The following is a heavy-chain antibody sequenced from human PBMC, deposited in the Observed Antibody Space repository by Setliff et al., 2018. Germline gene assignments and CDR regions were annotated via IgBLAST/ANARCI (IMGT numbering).Heavy chain of an antibody. CDR3: TTDPSPTFGGVIGAAFDI. CDR1: GFTFSNAW. J-gene: IGHJ3*02. Sequence: GGSLRLSCAASGFTFSNAWMNWVRQAPGKGLGWVGRIKGKTDGLTTDYAAPVKGRFTISRDDSKNTLYLQMNSLKTEDTAVYYCTTDPSPTFGGVIGAAFDIWGQGTMVTVSS. V-gene: IGHV3-15*07. D-gene: IGHD3-16*01. CDR2: IKGKTDGLTT.